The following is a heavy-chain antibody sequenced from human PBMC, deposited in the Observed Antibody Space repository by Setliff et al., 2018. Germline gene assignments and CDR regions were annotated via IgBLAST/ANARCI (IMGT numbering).Heavy chain of an antibody. Sequence: SETLSLTCTVSGGSISSSSYYWGWIRQPPGKGLEWIGSIYYSGGTYYNPSLKSRVTISVDTSKNQFSLKLSSVTAADTAVYYCARDVRVASSSWFKSAFDIWGQGTMVTVSS. CDR2: IYYSGGT. CDR3: ARDVRVASSSWFKSAFDI. V-gene: IGHV4-39*07. D-gene: IGHD6-13*01. CDR1: GGSISSSSYY. J-gene: IGHJ3*02.